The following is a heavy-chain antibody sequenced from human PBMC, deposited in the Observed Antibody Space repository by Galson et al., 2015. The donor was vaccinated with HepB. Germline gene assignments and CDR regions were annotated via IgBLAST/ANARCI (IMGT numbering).Heavy chain of an antibody. CDR2: IWHDGSRE. Sequence: SLRLSCAASGFTFSSFGIHWVRQAPAKGLEWVAIIWHDGSREYYAESVKGRFTISRDNSKNTVYLQMSSLRAEDTAVYYCASDESPPDRPSGNYFDYCYFYGMGVWGQGTTVTVSS. CDR1: GFTFSSFG. CDR3: ASDESPPDRPSGNYFDYCYFYGMGV. D-gene: IGHD1-26*01. V-gene: IGHV3-33*01. J-gene: IGHJ6*02.